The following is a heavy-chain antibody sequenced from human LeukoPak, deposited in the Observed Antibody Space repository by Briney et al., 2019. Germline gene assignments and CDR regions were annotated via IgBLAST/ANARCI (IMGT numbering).Heavy chain of an antibody. D-gene: IGHD6-13*01. CDR3: ARIAAAGHFDY. Sequence: PSETLSLTCAVSGYSISSGYYWGWIRQPPGKGLEWIGSIYHSGSTYYNPSLKSRVTMSVDTSRNQFSLKLSSVTAADTAVYYCARIAAAGHFDYWGQGTLVTVSS. J-gene: IGHJ4*02. CDR2: IYHSGST. V-gene: IGHV4-38-2*01. CDR1: GYSISSGYY.